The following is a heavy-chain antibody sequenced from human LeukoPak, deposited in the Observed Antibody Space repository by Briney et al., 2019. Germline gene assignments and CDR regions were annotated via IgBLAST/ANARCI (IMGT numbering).Heavy chain of an antibody. V-gene: IGHV4-31*03. J-gene: IGHJ4*02. CDR2: IYYSGST. CDR1: GGSISSGGYY. D-gene: IGHD3-3*01. CDR3: ARGLYYTFWSGSYTEDRFFDY. Sequence: SQTLSLTCTVSGGSISSGGYYWTWIRQPPGQGLEWIGYIYYSGSTYYNPSLKSRVTISVDTSRNQFSMKLTSVTAAATAVYYCARGLYYTFWSGSYTEDRFFDYWGQGTLVTVSS.